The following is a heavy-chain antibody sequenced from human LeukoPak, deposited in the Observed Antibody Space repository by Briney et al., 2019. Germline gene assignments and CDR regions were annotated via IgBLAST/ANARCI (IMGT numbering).Heavy chain of an antibody. V-gene: IGHV3-21*01. CDR1: GFTFSSYS. D-gene: IGHD2-2*03. J-gene: IGHJ5*02. CDR2: ISSSSSYI. CDR3: ARDGYCSSTSCRPGPYNWLDP. Sequence: PGGSLRLSCAASGFTFSSYSMNWVRQAPGKGLEWVSSISSSSSYIYYADSVKGRFTISRDNAKNSLYLQMNSLRAEDTAVYYCARDGYCSSTSCRPGPYNWLDPWGQGTLVTVSS.